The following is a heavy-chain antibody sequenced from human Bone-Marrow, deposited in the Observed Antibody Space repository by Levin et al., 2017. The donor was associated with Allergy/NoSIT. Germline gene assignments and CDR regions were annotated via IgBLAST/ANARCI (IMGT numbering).Heavy chain of an antibody. D-gene: IGHD1-26*01. V-gene: IGHV4-39*07. CDR1: GVFIDSGTYY. Sequence: ASETLSLTCTVSGVFIDSGTYYWGWVRQPPGRGLEWIGSIYDSGRIYKNSSLRSRVSISVDTSKNQFSLRVNSVTAADTAVYYCARDVGPGGSGDVWGQGTTVTV. CDR2: IYDSGRI. CDR3: ARDVGPGGSGDV. J-gene: IGHJ6*02.